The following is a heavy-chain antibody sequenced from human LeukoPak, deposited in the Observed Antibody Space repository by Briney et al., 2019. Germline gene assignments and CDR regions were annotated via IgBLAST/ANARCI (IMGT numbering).Heavy chain of an antibody. Sequence: GGSLRLSCAASGFTFSSSAMSWVRQAPGKGLEWVSAISGSGGSTYYADSVKGRFTISRDNSKNTLYLQMNSLRAEDTAVYYCAKGAIAARTYYYYMDVWGKGTTVTVSS. CDR1: GFTFSSSA. V-gene: IGHV3-23*01. CDR2: ISGSGGST. D-gene: IGHD6-6*01. CDR3: AKGAIAARTYYYYMDV. J-gene: IGHJ6*03.